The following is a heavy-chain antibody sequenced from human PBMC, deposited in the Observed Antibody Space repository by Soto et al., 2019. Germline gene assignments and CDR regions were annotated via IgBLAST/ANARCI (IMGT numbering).Heavy chain of an antibody. J-gene: IGHJ3*02. CDR2: IYYSGST. V-gene: IGHV4-61*01. CDR3: ARVVKNYYDSSGAPGAFDI. Sequence: SETLSLTCTVSGGSVSSGSYYWSWIRQPPGKGLEWIGYIYYSGSTNYNPSLKSRVTISVDTSKNQFSLKLSSVTAADTAVYYCARVVKNYYDSSGAPGAFDIWGQGTMVTV. D-gene: IGHD3-22*01. CDR1: GGSVSSGSYY.